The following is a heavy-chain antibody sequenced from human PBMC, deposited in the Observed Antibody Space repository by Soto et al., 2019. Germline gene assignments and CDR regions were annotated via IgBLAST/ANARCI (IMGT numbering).Heavy chain of an antibody. CDR1: GYTFTGYY. J-gene: IGHJ3*02. V-gene: IGHV1-2*04. CDR3: AREVAGRITMIVPFAFDI. D-gene: IGHD3-22*01. Sequence: ASVKVSCKASGYTFTGYYMHWVRQAPGQGLEWMGWINPNSGGTNYAQKFQGWVTMTRDTSISTAYMELSRLRSDDTAVYYCAREVAGRITMIVPFAFDIWGQGTMVTVS. CDR2: INPNSGGT.